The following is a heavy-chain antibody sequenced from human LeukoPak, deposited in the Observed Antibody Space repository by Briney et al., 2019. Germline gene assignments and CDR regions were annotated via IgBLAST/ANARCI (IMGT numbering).Heavy chain of an antibody. CDR1: GYTLTRTY. CDR3: ARGGTSYPCIDS. V-gene: IGHV1-18*01. D-gene: IGHD1-26*01. Sequence: AAVKVSCKASGYTLTRTYINWVRQAPGQRLECMGWISAYNGKTNYAQKFLGRVTMTTDSSTSTASMDLTSLRSDATAVYYCARGGTSYPCIDSWGQGPLVTVSS. CDR2: ISAYNGKT. J-gene: IGHJ4*02.